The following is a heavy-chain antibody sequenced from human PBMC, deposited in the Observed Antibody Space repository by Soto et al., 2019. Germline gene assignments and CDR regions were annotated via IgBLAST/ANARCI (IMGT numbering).Heavy chain of an antibody. CDR1: GFTFSSYG. V-gene: IGHV3-30*18. D-gene: IGHD5-12*01. CDR3: AKGQERWLQALGCDY. CDR2: ISYDGSNK. Sequence: QVQLVESGGGVVQPGRSLRLSCAASGFTFSSYGMHWVRQAPGKGLEWVAVISYDGSNKYYADSVKGRFTISRDNSKNTLYLQMNSLRAEDTAVYYCAKGQERWLQALGCDYWGQGTLVTVSS. J-gene: IGHJ4*02.